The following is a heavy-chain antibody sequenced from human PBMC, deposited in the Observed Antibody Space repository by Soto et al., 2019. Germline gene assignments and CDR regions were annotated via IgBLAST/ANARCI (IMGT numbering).Heavy chain of an antibody. CDR3: VRGYYGSGSWGPYDAFDI. CDR1: GYTFTGYY. CDR2: INPNSGGT. J-gene: IGHJ3*02. D-gene: IGHD3-10*01. Sequence: ASVKVSCKASGYTFTGYYMHWVRQAPGQGLEWMGWINPNSGGTNYAQKFQGWVTMTRDTSISTAYMELSRLRSDDTAVYYCVRGYYGSGSWGPYDAFDIWGQGTMVTVSS. V-gene: IGHV1-2*04.